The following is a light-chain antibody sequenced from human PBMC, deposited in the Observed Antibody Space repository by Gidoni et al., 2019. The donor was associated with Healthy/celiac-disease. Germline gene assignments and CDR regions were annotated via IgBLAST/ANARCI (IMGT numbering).Light chain of an antibody. V-gene: IGKV3-11*01. CDR2: DAS. CDR3: QQRSIPHT. Sequence: EIVLTQSPATLSLSPGERATLSCRTSQSVSSYLAWYQQKPGQAPRLLIYDASNRATGIPARFSGSGSGTDFTLTISSLEPEDFAVYYCQQRSIPHTFXPXTKVDIK. CDR1: QSVSSY. J-gene: IGKJ3*01.